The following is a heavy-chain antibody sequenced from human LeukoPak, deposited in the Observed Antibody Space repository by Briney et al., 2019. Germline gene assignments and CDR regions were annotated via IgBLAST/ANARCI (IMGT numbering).Heavy chain of an antibody. CDR1: GFTLSSYG. CDR2: MRYDGSNR. Sequence: GGSLRLSCAASGFTLSSYGMHWVRQAPGKGLEWVAFMRYDGSNRNYADSVKGRFTISRDNSKNTLYLQMNSLRAEDTAVYYCASDKTAQLDNYYYYMDVWGKGTTVTISS. V-gene: IGHV3-33*08. J-gene: IGHJ6*03. CDR3: ASDKTAQLDNYYYYMDV. D-gene: IGHD6-13*01.